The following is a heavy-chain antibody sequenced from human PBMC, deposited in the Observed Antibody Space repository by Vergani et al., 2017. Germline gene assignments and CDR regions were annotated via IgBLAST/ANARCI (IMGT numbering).Heavy chain of an antibody. CDR1: GGSFSGYY. CDR2: INHSGST. Sequence: QVQLQQWGAGLLKPSETLSLTCAVYGGSFSGYYWSWIRQPPGKGLEWIGEINHSGSTNYNPSLKSRVTISVDTSKNQFSLKLSSVTAADTAVYYCARVYYDSSGYYSYYFDYWGQGTLVTVSS. J-gene: IGHJ4*02. D-gene: IGHD3-22*01. V-gene: IGHV4-34*01. CDR3: ARVYYDSSGYYSYYFDY.